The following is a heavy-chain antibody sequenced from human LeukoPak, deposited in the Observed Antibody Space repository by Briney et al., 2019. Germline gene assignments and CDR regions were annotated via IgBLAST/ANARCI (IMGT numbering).Heavy chain of an antibody. D-gene: IGHD3-10*01. CDR3: AHYYYGSGSRLGY. CDR2: VIPIFGTA. V-gene: IGHV1-69*13. CDR1: AGTFSSYY. J-gene: IGHJ4*02. Sequence: SVKVSCNASAGTFSSYYISWVRPTPGQEVEWMGGVIPIFGTANYAQKFQGRVTITADESTSTAYMELSSLRSEDTAVYYCAHYYYGSGSRLGYWGQGTLVTVSS.